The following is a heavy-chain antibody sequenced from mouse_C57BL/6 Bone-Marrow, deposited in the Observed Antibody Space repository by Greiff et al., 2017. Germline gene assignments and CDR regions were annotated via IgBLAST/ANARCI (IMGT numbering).Heavy chain of an antibody. V-gene: IGHV1-55*01. CDR2: IYPGSGST. CDR3: ARPYYSNYWYFDV. D-gene: IGHD2-5*01. J-gene: IGHJ1*03. Sequence: VQLQQPGAELVKPGASVKMSCKASGYTFTSYWITWVKQRPGQGLEWIGDIYPGSGSTNYNEKFKSKATLHVDTSSSTAYMQLSSLTSEDSAVYYCARPYYSNYWYFDVWGTGTTVTVSS. CDR1: GYTFTSYW.